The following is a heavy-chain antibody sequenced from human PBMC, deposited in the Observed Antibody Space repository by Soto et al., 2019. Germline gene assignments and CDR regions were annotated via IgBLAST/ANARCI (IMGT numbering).Heavy chain of an antibody. Sequence: GESLKISCAASGFTFSNAWMSWVRQAPGKGLEWVGRIKSKTDGGTTDYAAPVKGRFTISRDDSKNTLYLQMNSLKTEDTAVYYCTTVETAMVMASDAFDIWGQGTMVTVSS. J-gene: IGHJ3*02. CDR1: GFTFSNAW. V-gene: IGHV3-15*01. CDR3: TTVETAMVMASDAFDI. D-gene: IGHD5-18*01. CDR2: IKSKTDGGTT.